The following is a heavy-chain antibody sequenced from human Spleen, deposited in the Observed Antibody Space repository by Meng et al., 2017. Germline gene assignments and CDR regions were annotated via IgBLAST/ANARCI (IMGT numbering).Heavy chain of an antibody. CDR2: KHYSGTT. Sequence: QVHLQQWGAGLLKPSETLSLTCTVSGGSMSSGNYYWGWIRQPPGKGLEWIGYKHYSGTTYYNPSLQSRVSMSVDTSKNQFSLTLSSVTAADTAVYWCARYLYGGSRYTNLFDAWGQGTLVTVSS. V-gene: IGHV4-30-4*01. D-gene: IGHD2-15*01. CDR3: ARYLYGGSRYTNLFDA. CDR1: GGSMSSGNYY. J-gene: IGHJ5*01.